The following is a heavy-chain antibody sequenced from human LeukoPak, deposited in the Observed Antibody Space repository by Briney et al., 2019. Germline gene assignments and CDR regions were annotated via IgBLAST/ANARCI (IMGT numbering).Heavy chain of an antibody. CDR3: AREGNIIRFLND. CDR1: GGSISGYY. V-gene: IGHV4-4*07. D-gene: IGHD3-3*01. J-gene: IGHJ4*02. Sequence: SETLSLTCTVSGGSISGYYWSWIRQPTGKGLEWIGRIYTSGSTNYNPSLKSRVTMSVDTSKNQFSLKLTSVTAADTAVYYCAREGNIIRFLNDWGQGTLVTVSS. CDR2: IYTSGST.